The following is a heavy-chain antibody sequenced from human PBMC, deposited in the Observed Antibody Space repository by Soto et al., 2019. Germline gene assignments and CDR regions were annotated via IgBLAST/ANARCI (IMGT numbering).Heavy chain of an antibody. CDR2: INPNSGGT. V-gene: IGHV1-2*04. D-gene: IGHD6-6*01. CDR1: GYTFTGYY. CDR3: AREGGIAARLKAFDI. Sequence: GASVKVSCKASGYTFTGYYMHWVRQAPGQGLEWMGWINPNSGGTNYAQKFQGWVTMTRDTSISTAYMELSRLRSDDTAVYYCAREGGIAARLKAFDIWGQGIMVTVSS. J-gene: IGHJ3*02.